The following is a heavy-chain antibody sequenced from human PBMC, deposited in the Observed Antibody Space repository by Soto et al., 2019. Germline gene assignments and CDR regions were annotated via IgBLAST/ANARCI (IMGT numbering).Heavy chain of an antibody. CDR1: GYTFTSYG. J-gene: IGHJ4*02. CDR2: ISAYNGNT. CDR3: ARGQKLFQDGRFDY. V-gene: IGHV1-18*01. Sequence: ASVRVFCKASGYTFTSYGISWVRQAPGQGLEWMGWISAYNGNTNYAQRLQGRVTMTTDTSTTTAYMELRSLRSDDTAVYYCARGQKLFQDGRFDYWGQGTLVTVSS. D-gene: IGHD1-1*01.